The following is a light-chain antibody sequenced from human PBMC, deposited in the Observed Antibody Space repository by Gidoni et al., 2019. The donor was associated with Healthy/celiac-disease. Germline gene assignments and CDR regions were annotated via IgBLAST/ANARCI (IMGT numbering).Light chain of an antibody. CDR2: DVS. J-gene: IGLJ1*01. V-gene: IGLV2-11*01. CDR1: SSDVGGSNY. CDR3: CSYAGSYTS. Sequence: QSALTQPRSVSGSPGQSVTISCTGTSSDVGGSNYVSWYQQHPGKAPKLMIYDVSKRPSGVPDRFSGSKSGNTASLTISGLQAEDEADYYCCSYAGSYTSFGTGTKVTVL.